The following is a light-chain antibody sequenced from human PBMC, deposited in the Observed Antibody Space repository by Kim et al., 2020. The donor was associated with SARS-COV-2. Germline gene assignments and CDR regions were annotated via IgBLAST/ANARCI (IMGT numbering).Light chain of an antibody. Sequence: GKTVTISCARSNGSVASNYVQWYQQRPGRSPTTVIFEDDQRPSGVPDRFSGSLDSSSNSASLTISGLKTDDEADYYCQSNHNNKVIFGGGTKLTVL. V-gene: IGLV6-57*01. CDR2: EDD. CDR3: QSNHNNKVI. CDR1: NGSVASNY. J-gene: IGLJ2*01.